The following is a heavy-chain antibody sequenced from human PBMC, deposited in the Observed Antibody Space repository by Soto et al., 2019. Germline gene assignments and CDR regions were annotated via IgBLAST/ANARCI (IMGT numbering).Heavy chain of an antibody. V-gene: IGHV4-4*02. D-gene: IGHD6-19*01. Sequence: SETLSLTCAVSGGSISSSNWWSWVRQPPGKGLEWIGEIYHSGSTNYNPSLKSRVTISVDKSKDQFSLKLSSVTAADTAVYYCARDLRRVAGTWGYYYYYYGMDVWGQGTTVTVSS. J-gene: IGHJ6*02. CDR2: IYHSGST. CDR1: GGSISSSNW. CDR3: ARDLRRVAGTWGYYYYYYGMDV.